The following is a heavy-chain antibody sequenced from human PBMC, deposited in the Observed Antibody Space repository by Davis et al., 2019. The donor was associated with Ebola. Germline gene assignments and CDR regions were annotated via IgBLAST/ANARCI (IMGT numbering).Heavy chain of an antibody. D-gene: IGHD3-9*01. Sequence: SVKVSCKASGGTFSSYAISWVRQAPGQGLEWMGGIIPIFGTANYAQKFQGRVTITADESTSTAYMELSSLRSEDTAVYYCAAVGTYYDILTGSFGGYYGMDVWGQGTTVTVSS. V-gene: IGHV1-69*13. J-gene: IGHJ6*02. CDR2: IIPIFGTA. CDR3: AAVGTYYDILTGSFGGYYGMDV. CDR1: GGTFSSYA.